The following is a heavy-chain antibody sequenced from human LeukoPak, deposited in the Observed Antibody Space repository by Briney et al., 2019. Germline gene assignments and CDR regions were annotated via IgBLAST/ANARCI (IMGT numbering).Heavy chain of an antibody. CDR2: ISYDGSNK. Sequence: GRSLRLSCAASGFTFSSYAMHWVRQAPGKGLEWVAVISYDGSNKYYADSVKGRFTISRDNSKNTLYLQMNSLRAEDTAVYYCARDRICDYWGQGTLVTVSS. V-gene: IGHV3-30-3*01. CDR1: GFTFSSYA. J-gene: IGHJ4*02. D-gene: IGHD2-15*01. CDR3: ARDRICDY.